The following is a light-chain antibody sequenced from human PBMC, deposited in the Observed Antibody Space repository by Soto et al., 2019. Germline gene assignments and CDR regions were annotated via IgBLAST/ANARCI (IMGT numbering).Light chain of an antibody. V-gene: IGLV1-40*01. CDR2: GNT. CDR3: QSSGSGLSGLV. Sequence: QSVLTQPPSVSGAPGQRVTISCTGSSSNFGAGYDVHWYQQLPGTAPKILIYGNTNRPSGVPDRFSGSKSGTSASLAITGLQAEDEADYYYQSSGSGLSGLVFGGGTKLTVL. CDR1: SSNFGAGYD. J-gene: IGLJ2*01.